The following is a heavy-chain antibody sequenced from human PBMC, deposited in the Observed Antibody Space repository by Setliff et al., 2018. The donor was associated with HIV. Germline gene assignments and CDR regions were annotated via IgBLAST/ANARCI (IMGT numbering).Heavy chain of an antibody. J-gene: IGHJ4*02. CDR2: IFHTGSS. D-gene: IGHD2-21*02. Sequence: SETLSLTCSVSGGSMSNYYWSWVRQPPGKGLEWMGDIFHTGSSTYNPSLKSRVSLSVDTSKNQFSLRLSAVTAADTAVYYCASLTDYCGDSGSHWGQGTLVTVSS. V-gene: IGHV4-59*01. CDR3: ASLTDYCGDSGSH. CDR1: GGSMSNYY.